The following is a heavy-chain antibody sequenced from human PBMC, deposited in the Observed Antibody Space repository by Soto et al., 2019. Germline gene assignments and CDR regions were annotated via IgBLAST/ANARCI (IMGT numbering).Heavy chain of an antibody. Sequence: SETLSLTCTGSGGSVSSGSYYWSWIRQPPGKGLEWIGCIYYSGNTYYNPSLKRRFSISVDTSKNQFSLQLSSVTVADTAVYYCARGRRVIAAAGYNPRVYWFDPWGQGTLVTVSS. CDR3: ARGRRVIAAAGYNPRVYWFDP. J-gene: IGHJ5*02. CDR1: GGSVSSGSYY. V-gene: IGHV4-30-4*08. D-gene: IGHD6-13*01. CDR2: IYYSGNT.